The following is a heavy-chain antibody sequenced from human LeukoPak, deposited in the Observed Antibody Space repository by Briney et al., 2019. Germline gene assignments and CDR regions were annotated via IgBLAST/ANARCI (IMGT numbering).Heavy chain of an antibody. Sequence: GESLKISCKGSGYSFTSYWIGWVRQMPGKGLKWMGIIYPGDSDTRYSPSFQGQVTISADKSISTAYLQWSSLKASDTAMYYCARHDPSCSSTSCYTLWGQGTLVTVSS. V-gene: IGHV5-51*01. CDR3: ARHDPSCSSTSCYTL. CDR2: IYPGDSDT. CDR1: GYSFTSYW. J-gene: IGHJ4*02. D-gene: IGHD2-2*02.